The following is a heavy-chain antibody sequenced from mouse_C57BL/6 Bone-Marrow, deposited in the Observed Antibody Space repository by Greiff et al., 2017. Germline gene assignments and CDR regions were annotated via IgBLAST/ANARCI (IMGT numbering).Heavy chain of an antibody. V-gene: IGHV1-50*01. J-gene: IGHJ4*01. CDR3: ARVYYGSSYAMDY. CDR2: IDPSDSYT. CDR1: GYTFTSYW. D-gene: IGHD1-1*01. Sequence: QVHVKQSGAELVKPGASVKLSCKASGYTFTSYWMQWVKQRPGQGLEWIGEIDPSDSYTNYNQKFKGKATLTVDTSSSTAYMQLSSLTSEDSAVYYCARVYYGSSYAMDYWGQGTSVTVSS.